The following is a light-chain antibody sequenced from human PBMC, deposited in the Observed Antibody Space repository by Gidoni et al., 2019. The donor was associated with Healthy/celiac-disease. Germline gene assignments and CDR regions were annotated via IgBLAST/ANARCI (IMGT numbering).Light chain of an antibody. Sequence: DIVMTQSSDSLAVSLGERATINCKSSQSVLYSSNNKNYLAWYQQKPGQPPKLLIYWASTRESGVPDRFSGSGSGTDFTLTISSLQAEDVAVYYCQQYNTRRTFGQGTKVEIK. CDR2: WAS. CDR3: QQYNTRRT. J-gene: IGKJ1*01. CDR1: QSVLYSSNNKNY. V-gene: IGKV4-1*01.